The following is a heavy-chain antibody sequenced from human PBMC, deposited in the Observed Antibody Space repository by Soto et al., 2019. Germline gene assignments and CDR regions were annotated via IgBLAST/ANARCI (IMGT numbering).Heavy chain of an antibody. D-gene: IGHD4-17*01. Sequence: PSETLSLTCAVSSGSISSSNWWSWVRQPPGKGLEWIGEIYHSGSTNYNPSLKSRVTISVDKSKNQFSLKLSSVTAADTAVYYCARGGDYVGGGDWFDPWGQGTLVTVSS. J-gene: IGHJ5*02. CDR3: ARGGDYVGGGDWFDP. V-gene: IGHV4-4*02. CDR1: SGSISSSNW. CDR2: IYHSGST.